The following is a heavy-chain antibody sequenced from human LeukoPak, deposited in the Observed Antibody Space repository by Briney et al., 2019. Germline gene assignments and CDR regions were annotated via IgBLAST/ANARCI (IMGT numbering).Heavy chain of an antibody. CDR1: GGSISGYY. CDR3: ARREYSSSPYYFDY. V-gene: IGHV4-34*01. Sequence: PSETLSLTCTVSGGSISGYYWSWIRQPPGKGLEWIGEINHSGSTNYNPSLKSRVTISVDTSKNQFSLKLSSVTAADTAVYYCARREYSSSPYYFDYWGQGTLVTVSS. CDR2: INHSGST. D-gene: IGHD6-6*01. J-gene: IGHJ4*02.